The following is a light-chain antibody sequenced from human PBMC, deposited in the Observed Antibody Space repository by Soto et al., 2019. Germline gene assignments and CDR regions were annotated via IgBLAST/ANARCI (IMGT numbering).Light chain of an antibody. Sequence: EIVLTQSPGTLSLSPGERATLSCRASQSVSSTYLAWYQQKPGQAPRLLIYGASSRATGVPDRFSGSGSGTDFTLTISRLEPEDFAVYYCHQYGSSLVWPFGQGTKVEIK. CDR3: HQYGSSLVWP. J-gene: IGKJ1*01. CDR2: GAS. V-gene: IGKV3-20*01. CDR1: QSVSSTY.